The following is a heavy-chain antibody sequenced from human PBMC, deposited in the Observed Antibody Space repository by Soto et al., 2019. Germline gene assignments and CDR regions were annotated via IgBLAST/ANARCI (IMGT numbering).Heavy chain of an antibody. J-gene: IGHJ4*02. D-gene: IGHD3-10*01. Sequence: TRCLTCTVSVFAISSFGYDGSFIRQHPGKCLEWIVYIYYIGSTYYSPSLKSRVTISVDTSKNQFCLKLSSVTSAETAVYYCARDKYYSAQFEYWGQGTMVTVSS. CDR2: IYYIGST. CDR3: ARDKYYSAQFEY. CDR1: VFAISSFGYD. V-gene: IGHV4-31*03.